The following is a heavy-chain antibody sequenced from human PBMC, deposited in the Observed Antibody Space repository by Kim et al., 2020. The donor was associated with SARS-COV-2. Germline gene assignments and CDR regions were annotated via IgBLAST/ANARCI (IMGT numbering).Heavy chain of an antibody. CDR1: GYTFTSYA. D-gene: IGHD4-17*01. Sequence: ASVKVSCKASGYTFTSYAMHWVRQAPGQRLEWMGWINAGNGNTKYSQKFQGRVTITRDTSASTAYMELSSLRSEDTAVYYCARASRWAYGDYGAYWGQGTLVTVSS. J-gene: IGHJ4*02. CDR2: INAGNGNT. CDR3: ARASRWAYGDYGAY. V-gene: IGHV1-3*01.